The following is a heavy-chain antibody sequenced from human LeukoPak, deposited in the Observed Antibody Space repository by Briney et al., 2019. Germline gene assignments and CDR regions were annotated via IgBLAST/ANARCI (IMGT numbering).Heavy chain of an antibody. CDR2: ISGSGGST. CDR1: GFTFSSYA. V-gene: IGHV3-23*01. J-gene: IGHJ5*02. Sequence: GGSLRLSCAPSGFTFSSYAMSWVRQAPGKGLEWVSAISGSGGSTYYADSVKGRFTISRDNSKNTLYLQMNSLRAEDTAVYYCAKVEVEDIVVVPAAYQGDWFDPWGQGTLVTVSS. D-gene: IGHD2-2*01. CDR3: AKVEVEDIVVVPAAYQGDWFDP.